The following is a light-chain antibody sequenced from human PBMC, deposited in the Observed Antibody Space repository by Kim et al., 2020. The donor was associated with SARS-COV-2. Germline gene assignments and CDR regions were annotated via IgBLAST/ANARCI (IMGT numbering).Light chain of an antibody. CDR1: NIGSKS. V-gene: IGLV3-21*03. CDR3: QVWDSSSDHPVV. J-gene: IGLJ2*01. Sequence: PGKTGRITCGGNNIGSKSVHWYQPKPSQAPVLGVYDDSDRPSGIPERFSGSNSGNTATLTISRVEGGDEADYYCQVWDSSSDHPVVFGGGTQLTVL. CDR2: DDS.